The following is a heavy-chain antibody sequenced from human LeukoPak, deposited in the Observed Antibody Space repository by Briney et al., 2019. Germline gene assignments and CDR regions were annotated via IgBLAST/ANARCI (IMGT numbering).Heavy chain of an antibody. D-gene: IGHD2-8*01. CDR2: ISGNGGST. CDR3: AKDLRGNGYYMDV. J-gene: IGHJ6*03. V-gene: IGHV3-23*01. Sequence: GGSLRLSCAASGVTFSSYAMSWVRQAPGKGLEWVSAISGNGGSTYYADSVKGRFTISRDNSKNTLYLQMNSLRAEDTAVYYCAKDLRGNGYYMDVWGKGTTVTVSS. CDR1: GVTFSSYA.